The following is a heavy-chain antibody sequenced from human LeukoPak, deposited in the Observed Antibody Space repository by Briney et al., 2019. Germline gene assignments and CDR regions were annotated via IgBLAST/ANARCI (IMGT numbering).Heavy chain of an antibody. Sequence: GGSLRLSCAASEFTVSSYHLSWVRQAPGEGLEWLSVFYRTTGQFYADSVKGRFIISRHDSNNTLSLQLNSLRPEDTAVYYCARRQHVNWGFDLWGRGTLVTVSS. V-gene: IGHV3-53*04. CDR3: ARRQHVNWGFDL. J-gene: IGHJ2*01. D-gene: IGHD6-6*01. CDR2: FYRTTGQ. CDR1: EFTVSSYH.